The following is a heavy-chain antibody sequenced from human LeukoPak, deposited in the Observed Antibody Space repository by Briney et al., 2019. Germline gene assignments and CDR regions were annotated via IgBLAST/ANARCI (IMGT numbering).Heavy chain of an antibody. CDR3: ARVNGVVRGVNDY. CDR1: GYTFTGYY. V-gene: IGHV1-2*06. D-gene: IGHD3-10*01. CDR2: INPNSGGT. Sequence: VKASCKASGYTFTGYYMHWVRQAPGQGLEWMGRINPNSGGTNYAQKFQGRVTMTRDTSISTAYMELSRLRSDDTAVYYCARVNGVVRGVNDYWGQGTLVTVSS. J-gene: IGHJ4*02.